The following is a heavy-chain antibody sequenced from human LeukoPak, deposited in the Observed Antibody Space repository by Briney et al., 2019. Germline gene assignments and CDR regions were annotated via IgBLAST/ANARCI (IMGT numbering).Heavy chain of an antibody. Sequence: GGSLRLSCAASGFTFSKDDFHWVRQAPGKGLEWVATIGVTGDTYYADSVKGRFTISGEDAANSLYLQMRSLGAGDTALYYCTKEFCGSRAACAGGSYYDFWGRGALVTVSS. D-gene: IGHD2-15*01. V-gene: IGHV3-13*01. CDR2: IGVTGDT. CDR3: TKEFCGSRAACAGGSYYDF. CDR1: GFTFSKDD. J-gene: IGHJ2*01.